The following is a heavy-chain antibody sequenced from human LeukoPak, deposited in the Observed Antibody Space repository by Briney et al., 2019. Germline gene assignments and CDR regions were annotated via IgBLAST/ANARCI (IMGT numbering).Heavy chain of an antibody. Sequence: GGSLRLSCAASGFTFSSYAMSWVRQAPGXXXEWVSAISGSGGXTYYADSVKGRFTISRDNSKNTLYLQMNSLRAEDTAVYYCAKDRRYDYVWGSYRYTSHFDYWGQGTLVTVSS. CDR3: AKDRRYDYVWGSYRYTSHFDY. V-gene: IGHV3-23*01. D-gene: IGHD3-16*02. J-gene: IGHJ4*02. CDR2: ISGSGGXT. CDR1: GFTFSSYA.